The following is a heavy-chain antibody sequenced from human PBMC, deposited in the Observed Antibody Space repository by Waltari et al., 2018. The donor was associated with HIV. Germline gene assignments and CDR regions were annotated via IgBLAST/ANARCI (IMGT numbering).Heavy chain of an antibody. CDR3: AKDPVVRGVIITLFDY. D-gene: IGHD3-10*01. CDR2: ISGSGGST. Sequence: QAPGKGLEWVSAISGSGGSTYYADSVKGRFTISRDNSKNTLYLQMNSLRAEDTAVYYCAKDPVVRGVIITLFDYWGQGTLVTVSS. J-gene: IGHJ4*02. V-gene: IGHV3-23*01.